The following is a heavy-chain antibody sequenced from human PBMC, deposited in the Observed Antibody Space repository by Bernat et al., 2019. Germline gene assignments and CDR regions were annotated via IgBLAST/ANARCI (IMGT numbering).Heavy chain of an antibody. CDR3: AKGLAAAGQRGYFDY. Sequence: QVQLVESGGGVVQPGRSLRLSCEASGFTFSSYGMHWVRQAPGKGLEWVAVISYDENNKYYGDSVKGRFTISRDNSKNTLYLQMNSLRGEDTAVYYCAKGLAAAGQRGYFDYWGQGTLVTVSS. CDR1: GFTFSSYG. D-gene: IGHD6-13*01. V-gene: IGHV3-30*18. CDR2: ISYDENNK. J-gene: IGHJ4*02.